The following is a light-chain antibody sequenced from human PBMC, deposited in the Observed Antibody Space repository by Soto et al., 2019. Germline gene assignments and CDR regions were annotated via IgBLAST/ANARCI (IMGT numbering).Light chain of an antibody. Sequence: EIVLTQSPGTLSLSPGERATLSCRASQSVSSSSLVWYQQKHGQAPRLLIYGASDRDTGIPDRFSGSGSGTDFTLPISRLEPEDCAVYYCQQYGSSPWTFGQGTKVEIK. CDR1: QSVSSSS. J-gene: IGKJ1*01. V-gene: IGKV3-20*01. CDR3: QQYGSSPWT. CDR2: GAS.